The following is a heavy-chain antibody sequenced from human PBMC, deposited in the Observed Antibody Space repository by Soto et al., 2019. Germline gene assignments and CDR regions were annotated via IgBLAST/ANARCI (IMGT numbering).Heavy chain of an antibody. CDR3: DSTISNSRYYFYAMDV. V-gene: IGHV5-51*01. D-gene: IGHD4-4*01. CDR2: IYPGDSDT. CDR1: GYTFTDYW. Sequence: GESLKIYCKGSGYTFTDYWIGWVRQLPGKGLEWMGIIYPGDSDTRYSPSYQGHVTITVDKSTSTAYLQWNTLKASDTAMYYCDSTISNSRYYFYAMDVWGQGTTVTVSS. J-gene: IGHJ6*02.